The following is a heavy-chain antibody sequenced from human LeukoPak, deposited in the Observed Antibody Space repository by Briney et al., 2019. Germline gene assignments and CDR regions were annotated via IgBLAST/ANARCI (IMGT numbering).Heavy chain of an antibody. J-gene: IGHJ6*03. CDR2: MNPNSGNT. Sequence: ASVKVSCKASGYTFTSYDINWVRQATGQGLEWMGWMNPNSGNTGYAQKFQGRVTMTRNTSISTAYMELSSLRSEDTAVYYCARRYYGSGSLYYYYYYMDVWGKGTTVTVSS. V-gene: IGHV1-8*01. CDR1: GYTFTSYD. CDR3: ARRYYGSGSLYYYYYYMDV. D-gene: IGHD3-10*01.